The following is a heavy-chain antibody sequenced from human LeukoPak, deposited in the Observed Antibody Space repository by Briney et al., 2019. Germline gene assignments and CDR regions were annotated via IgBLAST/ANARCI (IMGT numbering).Heavy chain of an antibody. J-gene: IGHJ4*02. CDR2: ISYEGGTT. D-gene: IGHD6-19*01. V-gene: IGHV3-30*18. Sequence: GGSLRLSCAGAGFTFSNYAMHWVRQAPGKGLEWVAVISYEGGTTYYADSVKGRFTISRDNSRNTLFLQMASLRPEDTAVYYCAKEGTAGISTWYDNWGQGTLVTVSS. CDR1: GFTFSNYA. CDR3: AKEGTAGISTWYDN.